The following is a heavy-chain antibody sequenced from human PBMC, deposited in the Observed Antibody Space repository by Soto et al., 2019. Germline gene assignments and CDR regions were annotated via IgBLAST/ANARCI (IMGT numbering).Heavy chain of an antibody. CDR2: IIPIFGTA. J-gene: IGHJ6*02. Sequence: SVKVSCKASGGTFSSYAISWVRQAPGQGLEWMGGIIPIFGTANYAQKFQGRVTITADESTSTAYMELSSLRSEDTAVYYCARDRKKARPPYYYGMDVWGQGTTVTVS. CDR1: GGTFSSYA. V-gene: IGHV1-69*13. D-gene: IGHD6-6*01. CDR3: ARDRKKARPPYYYGMDV.